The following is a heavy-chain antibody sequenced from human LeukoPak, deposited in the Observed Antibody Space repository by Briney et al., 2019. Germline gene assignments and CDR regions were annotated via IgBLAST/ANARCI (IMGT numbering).Heavy chain of an antibody. CDR3: AHYGDYRFMWYFDY. J-gene: IGHJ4*02. Sequence: SGPTLVKPTQTLTLTCTFSGFSLTTSGVGVGWIRQPPGKALEWLALIYWNDDNRYRPSLKSRLTIAKDTSKNQVVLTMTNMDPVDTATYYCAHYGDYRFMWYFDYWGQGTLVTVSS. CDR2: IYWNDDN. D-gene: IGHD4-17*01. V-gene: IGHV2-5*01. CDR1: GFSLTTSGVG.